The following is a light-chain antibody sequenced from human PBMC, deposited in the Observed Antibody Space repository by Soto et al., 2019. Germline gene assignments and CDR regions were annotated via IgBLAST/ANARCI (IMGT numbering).Light chain of an antibody. V-gene: IGKV3-20*01. CDR2: GAS. J-gene: IGKJ4*01. Sequence: IVLTQSPGTLSLSPGERVTLSCRASQSVTTRLAWYQHKPGQAPTLLMSGASNRASGVPVRFSGSGSGTDFTLTITRLEPEDFAVYYCQQYGSSPGFGGGTKVDIK. CDR1: QSVTTR. CDR3: QQYGSSPG.